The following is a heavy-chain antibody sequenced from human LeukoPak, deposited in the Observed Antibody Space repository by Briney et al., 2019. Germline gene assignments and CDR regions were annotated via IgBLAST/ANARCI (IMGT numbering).Heavy chain of an antibody. CDR3: ARDLGIDRFGC. Sequence: GGSLRLSCAASGFTFSNYWMSWVRQVPGKGLEWVANIKQDGSEKYYVDSVKGRFTVSRDNAQNSLYLQMNSVRGEDTAVYYCARDLGIDRFGCWGQGSLVTVSS. J-gene: IGHJ4*02. V-gene: IGHV3-7*01. CDR2: IKQDGSEK. D-gene: IGHD1-26*01. CDR1: GFTFSNYW.